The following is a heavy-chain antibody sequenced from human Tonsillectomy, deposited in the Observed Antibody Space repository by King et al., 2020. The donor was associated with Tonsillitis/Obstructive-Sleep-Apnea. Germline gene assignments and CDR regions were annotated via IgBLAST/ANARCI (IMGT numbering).Heavy chain of an antibody. V-gene: IGHV3-23*04. Sequence: DVQLVESGGGLVQPGGSLRLSCAASGFTFSSNAMSWVRQAPGKGLEWVSAISGSGGSTYYADSVEGRFTISRDNSKNTLDLQMNSLRAEDTAVYYCAKDFHDFWSGYWDYWGQGILVTVSS. CDR2: ISGSGGST. J-gene: IGHJ4*02. CDR3: AKDFHDFWSGYWDY. D-gene: IGHD3-3*01. CDR1: GFTFSSNA.